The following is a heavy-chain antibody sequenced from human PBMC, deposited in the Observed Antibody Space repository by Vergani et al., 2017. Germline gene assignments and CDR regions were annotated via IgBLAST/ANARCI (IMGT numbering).Heavy chain of an antibody. J-gene: IGHJ4*02. D-gene: IGHD3-22*01. CDR2: ISYDGSNK. CDR1: GFTFSSYG. V-gene: IGHV3-30*03. Sequence: VQLVESGGGVVQPGRSLRLSCAASGFTFSSYGMHWVRQAPGKGLEWVAVISYDGSNKYYADSVKGRFTISRDNSKNTLYLQMNSLRAEDTAVYYCAPGGDSSGYYFDYWGLGSLVTVSS. CDR3: APGGDSSGYYFDY.